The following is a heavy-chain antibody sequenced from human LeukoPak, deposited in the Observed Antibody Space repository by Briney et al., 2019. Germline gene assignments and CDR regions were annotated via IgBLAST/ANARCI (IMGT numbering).Heavy chain of an antibody. D-gene: IGHD5-18*01. CDR3: ARGYTDLGGDYAMDV. V-gene: IGHV3-11*01. CDR2: ISSSGSTI. Sequence: PGGSLRLSCAASGFTFSDYYMTWIRQAPGKGLEWVSYISSSGSTISYADSVKGRFTISRDNAKNSLSLQMNSLRADDTAVYYCARGYTDLGGDYAMDVWGQGTTVTVS. J-gene: IGHJ6*02. CDR1: GFTFSDYY.